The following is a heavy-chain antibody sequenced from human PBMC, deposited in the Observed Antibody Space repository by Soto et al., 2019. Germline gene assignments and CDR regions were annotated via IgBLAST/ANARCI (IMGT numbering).Heavy chain of an antibody. V-gene: IGHV1-46*01. CDR3: ARLQPRFYGMDV. CDR2: INPSGGST. Sequence: ASVKVSCKASGYTFTSYYMHWVRQAPGQGLEWMGIINPSGGSTSYAQRFQGRVTMTRDTSTSTVYMELSSLRSEDTAVYYCARLQPRFYGMDVWGQGTTVTVSS. J-gene: IGHJ6*02. D-gene: IGHD2-15*01. CDR1: GYTFTSYY.